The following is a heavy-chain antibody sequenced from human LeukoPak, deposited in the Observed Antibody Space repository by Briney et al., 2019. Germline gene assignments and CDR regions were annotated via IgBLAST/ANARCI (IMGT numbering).Heavy chain of an antibody. Sequence: GESLRLSCAASGFTFSNYAMNWVRQAPGKGLEWLSVVSGSGGTTSYADSVKGRFTISRVNSKNALYLQMISLRAEDTAVYYCARRSMLDYWGRGTLVTVSS. CDR3: ARRSMLDY. J-gene: IGHJ4*02. CDR1: GFTFSNYA. CDR2: VSGSGGTT. D-gene: IGHD2-8*01. V-gene: IGHV3-23*01.